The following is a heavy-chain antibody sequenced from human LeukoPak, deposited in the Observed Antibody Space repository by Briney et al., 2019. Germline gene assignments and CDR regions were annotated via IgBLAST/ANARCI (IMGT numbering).Heavy chain of an antibody. D-gene: IGHD6-13*01. V-gene: IGHV1-46*01. J-gene: IGHJ4*02. CDR1: GYTFTSYY. CDR3: ARDHSSSCQLFDY. Sequence: GASVKVSCKASGYTFTSYYMHWVRQAPGQGLEWMGLINPSGGSTSHAQKFQGRVTMTRDMSTSTVYMELSSLRSDDTAVYYCARDHSSSCQLFDYWGQGTLVTVSS. CDR2: INPSGGST.